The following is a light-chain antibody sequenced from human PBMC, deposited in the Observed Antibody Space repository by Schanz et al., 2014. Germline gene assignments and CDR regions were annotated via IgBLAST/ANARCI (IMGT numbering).Light chain of an antibody. J-gene: IGLJ3*02. Sequence: QSALTQPPSASGSPGQSVTISCTGTSSDIGAYNYVSWYQQHPAKAPKLMIYEDSKRPSGVSNRFSGSKSGNTASLTISGLQAEDEADYYCCSYVGGSAVFGGGTKLTVL. CDR3: CSYVGGSAV. CDR2: EDS. V-gene: IGLV2-8*01. CDR1: SSDIGAYNY.